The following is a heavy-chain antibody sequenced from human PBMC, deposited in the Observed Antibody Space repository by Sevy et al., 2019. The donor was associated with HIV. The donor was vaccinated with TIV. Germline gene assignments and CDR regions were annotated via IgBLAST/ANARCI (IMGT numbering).Heavy chain of an antibody. V-gene: IGHV3-13*01. CDR2: IGIAGDT. CDR3: ASEGLSSSSDGFDI. CDR1: GFTFSSYE. D-gene: IGHD6-6*01. Sequence: GGSLRLSCAASGFTFSSYEMHWVRQLRVGGLEWVSAIGIAGDTFYADSVRGRFTISRENARNSLHLQMNSLGAGNSDTYYCASEGLSSSSDGFDIWGQGTMVTVSS. J-gene: IGHJ3*02.